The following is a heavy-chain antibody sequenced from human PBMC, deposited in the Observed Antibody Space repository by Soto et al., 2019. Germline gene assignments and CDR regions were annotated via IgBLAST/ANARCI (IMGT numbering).Heavy chain of an antibody. CDR2: VYYDEST. Sequence: XATLSLTCSVSGVSLNSGHYYWVWVRQSPGKGLAWIASVYYDESTYYNPSLKSRVTISIDKPRNQFSLTLKSVTAADTAVYYCGKVLIGATRHADVDSWGQGARVTVSS. CDR1: GVSLNSGHYY. CDR3: GKVLIGATRHADVDS. D-gene: IGHD2-15*01. V-gene: IGHV4-39*01. J-gene: IGHJ4*02.